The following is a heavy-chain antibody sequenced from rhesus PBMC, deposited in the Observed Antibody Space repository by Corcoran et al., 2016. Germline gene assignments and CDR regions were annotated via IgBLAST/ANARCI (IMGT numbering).Heavy chain of an antibody. V-gene: IGHV3S42*01. CDR2: VRSGGGTK. CDR3: AKGLGDS. CDR1: GFTLTSYW. J-gene: IGHJ6*01. Sequence: EVQLVESGGGLAKPGGSLRLSCAASGFTLTSYWMNWVRQIPGKGVKRNAGVRSGGGTKYYADSGKGRCTISRDNSKNMFSLQMNSLRADYTAVYYCAKGLGDSWGQGVVVTVSS.